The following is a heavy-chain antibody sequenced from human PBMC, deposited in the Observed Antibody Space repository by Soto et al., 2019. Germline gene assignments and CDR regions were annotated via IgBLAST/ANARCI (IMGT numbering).Heavy chain of an antibody. V-gene: IGHV3-23*01. Sequence: GGSLRLSCAASGFTFSSYAMSWVRQAPGKGLEWVSAISGSGGSTYYADSVKGRFTISRDNSKNTLYLQMNSLRAEDTAVYYCAKDLMYSGYYYGMDVWSQGTTVTVSS. CDR1: GFTFSSYA. D-gene: IGHD2-8*01. CDR2: ISGSGGST. CDR3: AKDLMYSGYYYGMDV. J-gene: IGHJ6*02.